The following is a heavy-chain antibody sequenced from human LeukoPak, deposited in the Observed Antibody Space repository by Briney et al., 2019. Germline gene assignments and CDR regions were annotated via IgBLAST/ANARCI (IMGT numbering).Heavy chain of an antibody. V-gene: IGHV3-15*01. Sequence: PGGSLRLSCAASGFTFSNAWMSWVRQAPGKGLEWVGRIKSKTDGGTTDYAAPVKGRFTISRDDSKNTLYLQMNSLRAEDTAVYYCASPHYDILTGYQGWGQGTLVTVSS. CDR2: IKSKTDGGTT. CDR1: GFTFSNAW. J-gene: IGHJ4*02. D-gene: IGHD3-9*01. CDR3: ASPHYDILTGYQG.